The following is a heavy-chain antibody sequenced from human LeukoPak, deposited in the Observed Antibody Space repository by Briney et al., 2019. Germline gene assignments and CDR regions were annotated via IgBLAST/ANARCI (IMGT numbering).Heavy chain of an antibody. D-gene: IGHD5-12*01. CDR2: INPDGDGM. Sequence: GGSLRLSCTASGFTFSRSWMNWIRQAPGKGLEWVANINPDGDGMRFVDSVKGRFTMSRDNAQSPLHLQMNSLRVEDTAFYYCAAWTDRGYSYWGQGVLVTVSS. V-gene: IGHV3-7*01. J-gene: IGHJ4*02. CDR1: GFTFSRSW. CDR3: AAWTDRGYSY.